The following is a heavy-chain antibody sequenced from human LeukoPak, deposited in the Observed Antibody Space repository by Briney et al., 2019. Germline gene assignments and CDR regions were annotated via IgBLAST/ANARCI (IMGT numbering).Heavy chain of an antibody. CDR1: GFTFGTYT. CDR2: ISSSSNNI. Sequence: GGSLRLSCAASGFTFGTYTMNWVRQAPGKGLEWVSSISSSSNNIYYADSVKGRFTISRDNAKNSLYLQMNSLRVEDTDVYYCARDVGASAPDAFDIWGQGTMVTVSS. J-gene: IGHJ3*02. CDR3: ARDVGASAPDAFDI. V-gene: IGHV3-21*01. D-gene: IGHD1-26*01.